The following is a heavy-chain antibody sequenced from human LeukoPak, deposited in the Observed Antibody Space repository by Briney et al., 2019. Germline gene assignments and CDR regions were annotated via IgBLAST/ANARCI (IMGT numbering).Heavy chain of an antibody. D-gene: IGHD3-3*01. CDR2: INPSGGST. CDR1: GYTFTSYY. Sequence: WASVKVSCKASGYTFTSYYMHWVRQAPGQGLEWIGIINPSGGSTSYAQKFQGRVTMTRDTSTSTVYLELSSLRSEDTAVYYCARGGTRVLEWLFVDYWGQGTLVTVSS. J-gene: IGHJ4*02. CDR3: ARGGTRVLEWLFVDY. V-gene: IGHV1-46*01.